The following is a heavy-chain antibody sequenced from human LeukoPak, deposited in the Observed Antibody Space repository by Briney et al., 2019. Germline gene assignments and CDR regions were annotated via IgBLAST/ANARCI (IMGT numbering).Heavy chain of an antibody. D-gene: IGHD6-6*01. CDR2: IYTSGST. CDR1: GGSISSYY. J-gene: IGHJ4*02. V-gene: IGHV4-4*07. Sequence: SETLSLTCTVSGGSISSYYWSWIRQPAGKGLEWIGRIYTSGSTNYNPSLKSRVTMSVDTSKNQFSLKLSSVTAADTAVYYCARVGQQLVGDPSDYWGQGTLVTVSS. CDR3: ARVGQQLVGDPSDY.